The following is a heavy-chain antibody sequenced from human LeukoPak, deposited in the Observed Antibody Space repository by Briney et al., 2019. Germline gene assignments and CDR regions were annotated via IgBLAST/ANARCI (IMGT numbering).Heavy chain of an antibody. CDR3: ARDNSVIAVAGTSYYYYYYMDV. V-gene: IGHV3-74*01. Sequence: GGSLRLSCAASGFTFSSYWMHWVRQAPGKGLVWVSRINSDGSSTSYADSVKGRFTISRDNAKNTLYLQMNSLRAEDTAVYYCARDNSVIAVAGTSYYYYYYMDVWGKGTTVTVSS. CDR1: GFTFSSYW. D-gene: IGHD6-19*01. J-gene: IGHJ6*03. CDR2: INSDGSST.